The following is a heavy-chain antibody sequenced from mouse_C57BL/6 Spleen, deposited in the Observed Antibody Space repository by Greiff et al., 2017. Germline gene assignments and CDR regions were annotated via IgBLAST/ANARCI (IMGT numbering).Heavy chain of an antibody. CDR1: GFTFSDSA. CDR2: ISSGSSTI. J-gene: IGHJ4*01. D-gene: IGHD2-4*01. V-gene: IGHV5-17*01. CDR3: ATEQGVADYEEREY. Sequence: EVKLLSSFRGSVKPGGSPTLSCAASGFTFSDSAMHWVRQAPEKGPEWVAYISSGSSTIYSADPVKGRFTIPGDNAKNTLFLTPKSLRYEDRRMYYCATEQGVADYEEREYWGQ.